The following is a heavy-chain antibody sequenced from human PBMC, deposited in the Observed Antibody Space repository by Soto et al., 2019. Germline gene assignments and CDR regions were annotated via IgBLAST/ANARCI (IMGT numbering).Heavy chain of an antibody. CDR2: IIPIFNIA. CDR3: ARVSEMGTVTEGYYYYMDV. V-gene: IGHV1-69*02. D-gene: IGHD4-17*01. J-gene: IGHJ6*03. Sequence: QVQLVQSGAEVKKPGSSVKVSCKASGGTFSNYTISWVRQAPGQGLEWMGRIIPIFNIANYAQKFQGRVTITADKSTSTVYMGLSNPRSEDTAVYYCARVSEMGTVTEGYYYYMDVWGKGTTVTVSS. CDR1: GGTFSNYT.